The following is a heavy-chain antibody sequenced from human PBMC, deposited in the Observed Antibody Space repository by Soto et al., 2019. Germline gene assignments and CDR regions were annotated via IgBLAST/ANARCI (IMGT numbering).Heavy chain of an antibody. CDR2: ISYTGRT. J-gene: IGHJ6*02. CDR1: GDSVTSGSYY. CDR3: AREWGLLPYYVMNV. V-gene: IGHV4-61*03. Sequence: SETLSLTCIVSGDSVTSGSYYWTWLRQPPGKGLEWIGYISYTGRTKYNPSLQSRVTISVDTSKNDFSLNLGSVTAADTAVYFCAREWGLLPYYVMNVWGQGTAVTVSS. D-gene: IGHD7-27*01.